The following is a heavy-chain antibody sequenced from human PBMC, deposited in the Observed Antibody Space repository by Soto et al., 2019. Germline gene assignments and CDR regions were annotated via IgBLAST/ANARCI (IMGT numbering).Heavy chain of an antibody. V-gene: IGHV3-23*01. Sequence: PGGSLRLSCPASGFTFGSYAMSWVRQAPGKGLEWVSAISGSGDSTYYADSVKGRFTISRDNSMNTLYLQMNSLRADDTALYYCASDQGGTVTPNFHQCGQGTLVIVSS. CDR1: GFTFGSYA. D-gene: IGHD4-17*01. CDR3: ASDQGGTVTPNFHQ. J-gene: IGHJ1*01. CDR2: ISGSGDST.